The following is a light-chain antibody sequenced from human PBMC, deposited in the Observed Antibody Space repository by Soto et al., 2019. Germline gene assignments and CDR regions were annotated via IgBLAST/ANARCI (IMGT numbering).Light chain of an antibody. Sequence: QSVLTQPASVSGSPGQSITISCTGTSSDVGSYDFVSWYQQHPDKAPKLMIYEVSKRPSGVSNRFSGSKSGNTASLTISGLPAEDEADYYCCSYAGSVVFGGGTKLTVL. V-gene: IGLV2-23*02. CDR2: EVS. CDR3: CSYAGSVV. J-gene: IGLJ2*01. CDR1: SSDVGSYDF.